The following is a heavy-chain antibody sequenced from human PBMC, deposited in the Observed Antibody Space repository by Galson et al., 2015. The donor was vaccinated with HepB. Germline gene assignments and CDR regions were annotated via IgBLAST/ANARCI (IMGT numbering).Heavy chain of an antibody. V-gene: IGHV1-2*06. CDR3: AREGEVSKTFDH. Sequence: SVKVSCKASGYTFTGYYMHWVRQAPGQGLEWMGRINPNSGGTNYAQKFQGRVTMTRDTSISTAYMELSRLRSDDMAVYYCAREGEVSKTFDHWGQGTLVTVSS. J-gene: IGHJ4*02. CDR1: GYTFTGYY. CDR2: INPNSGGT.